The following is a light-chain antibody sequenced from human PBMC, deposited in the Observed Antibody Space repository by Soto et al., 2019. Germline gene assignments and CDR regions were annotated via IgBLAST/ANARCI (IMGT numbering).Light chain of an antibody. Sequence: DIQMTQSPSTLSASVGDRVTITCRASQSISSWLAWYQQKPGKAPKLLIYKASSLESGVPSRFSGSGSGTEFTLTISSLQPDDSATYYCQQYNSYSWTFGQGTKVDIK. J-gene: IGKJ1*01. V-gene: IGKV1-5*03. CDR2: KAS. CDR3: QQYNSYSWT. CDR1: QSISSW.